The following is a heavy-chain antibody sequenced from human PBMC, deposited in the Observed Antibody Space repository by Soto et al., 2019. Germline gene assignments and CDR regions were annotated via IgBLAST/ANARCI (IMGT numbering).Heavy chain of an antibody. CDR2: TRNKANSYTT. D-gene: IGHD3-3*01. Sequence: EVQLVESGGGLVQPGGSLRLSCAASGFTFSDHYMDWVRQAPGKGLEWVGRTRNKANSYTTEYAASVKGRFTISRDDSKNSLYLQMNSLKTEDTAVYHCAREYYDFWSGYSFDYWGQGTLVTVSS. V-gene: IGHV3-72*01. CDR1: GFTFSDHY. J-gene: IGHJ4*02. CDR3: AREYYDFWSGYSFDY.